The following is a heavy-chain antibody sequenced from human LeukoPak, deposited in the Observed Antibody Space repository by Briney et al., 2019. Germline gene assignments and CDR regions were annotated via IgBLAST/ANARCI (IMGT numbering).Heavy chain of an antibody. CDR2: ISSSSSYI. V-gene: IGHV3-21*01. CDR3: ARDTYYYDSSGYYYY. Sequence: GGSLRLSCAASGFTFSSYSTNWVRQAPGKGLEWVSSISSSSSYIYYADSVKGRFTISRDNAKNSLYLQMNSLRAEDTAVYYCARDTYYYDSSGYYYYWGQGTLVTVSS. D-gene: IGHD3-22*01. CDR1: GFTFSSYS. J-gene: IGHJ4*02.